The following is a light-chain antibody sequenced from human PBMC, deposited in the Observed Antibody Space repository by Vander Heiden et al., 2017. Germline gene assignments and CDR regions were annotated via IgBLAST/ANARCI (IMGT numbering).Light chain of an antibody. CDR3: QQYGSSWYT. V-gene: IGKV3-20*01. CDR1: QSVSNY. CDR2: GAS. Sequence: EVVLTQSPGTLSLSPGERATLSCRASQSVSNYLGWYQQKPGQAPRLLIYGASNRATGIPDRFSGSGSGTDFTLTISRLEPEDFAVYYCQQYGSSWYTFGQGTKLEIK. J-gene: IGKJ2*01.